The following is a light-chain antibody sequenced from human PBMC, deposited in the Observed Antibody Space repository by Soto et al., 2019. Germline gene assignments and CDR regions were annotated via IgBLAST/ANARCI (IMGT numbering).Light chain of an antibody. CDR1: SSDVAGYNY. CDR2: EVS. J-gene: IGLJ2*01. CDR3: SSYTSSSTVV. V-gene: IGLV2-14*01. Sequence: QSALTQPASVSGSPGQSITISCTGTSSDVAGYNYLSWYQHDQGKAPKLMIYEVSNRPSGVSNRVSGSKSGNTASLTISELQAEDDAAYYCSSYTSSSTVVFGGGTKLTVL.